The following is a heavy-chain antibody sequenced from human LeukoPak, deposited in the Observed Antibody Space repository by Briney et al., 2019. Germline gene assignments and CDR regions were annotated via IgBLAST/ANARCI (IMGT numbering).Heavy chain of an antibody. CDR1: GGSISSYY. V-gene: IGHV4-59*08. Sequence: PSETLSLTCTVSGGSISSYYRSWIWQPPGKGLEWIGYIYYSGSTNYNPSLKSRVTLSVDTSKSQFSLKLSCVTAADTAVYYCASSSGYPYYFDYWGQGTLVTVSS. J-gene: IGHJ4*02. CDR3: ASSSGYPYYFDY. CDR2: IYYSGST. D-gene: IGHD3-22*01.